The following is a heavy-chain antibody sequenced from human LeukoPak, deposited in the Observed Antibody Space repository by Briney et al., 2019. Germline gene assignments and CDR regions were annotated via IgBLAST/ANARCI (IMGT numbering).Heavy chain of an antibody. J-gene: IGHJ4*02. V-gene: IGHV4-39*07. CDR2: IYYSGST. D-gene: IGHD6-6*01. Sequence: SETLSLTCTVSGGSISSSSYYWGWIRQPPGKGLEWIGSIYYSGSTYYNPSLKSRVTISVDTSKNQFSLKLSSVTAADTAVYCCARGFEYSSSSDYWGQGTLVTVSS. CDR3: ARGFEYSSSSDY. CDR1: GGSISSSSYY.